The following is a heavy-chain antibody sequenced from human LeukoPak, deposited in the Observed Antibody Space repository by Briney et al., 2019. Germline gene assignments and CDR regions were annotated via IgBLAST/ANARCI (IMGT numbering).Heavy chain of an antibody. CDR1: GGSISSSSYY. CDR3: ARGVPSSSQPMDV. V-gene: IGHV4-39*07. J-gene: IGHJ6*03. Sequence: PSETLSLTCTVSGGSISSSSYYWGWIRQPPGKGLEWIGSIYYSGSTYYNPSLKSRVTISVDTSKNQFSLKLSSVTAADTAVYYCARGVPSSSQPMDVWGKGTTVTVSS. D-gene: IGHD6-6*01. CDR2: IYYSGST.